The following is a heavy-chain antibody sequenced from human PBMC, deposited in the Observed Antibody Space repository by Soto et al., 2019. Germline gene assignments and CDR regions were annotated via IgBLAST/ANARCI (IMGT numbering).Heavy chain of an antibody. CDR1: GYFIGAGGYY. J-gene: IGHJ5*02. Sequence: SETLSLTCFVSGYFIGAGGYYWSWIRHHPGKGLEWIGSFYSSGSIIYNPSLRSRVSITGDMSTNQFSMSLTSVTAADTARYYFARTYSSGSGWFQPRGQGTLVNVFS. CDR2: FYSSGSI. V-gene: IGHV4-31*03. D-gene: IGHD6-19*01. CDR3: ARTYSSGSGWFQP.